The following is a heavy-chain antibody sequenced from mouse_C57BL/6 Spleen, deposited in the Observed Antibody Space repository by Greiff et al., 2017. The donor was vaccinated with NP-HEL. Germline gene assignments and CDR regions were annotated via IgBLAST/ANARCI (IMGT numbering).Heavy chain of an antibody. CDR3: ARLQIYYGNYGGYFDY. V-gene: IGHV1-52*01. Sequence: QVQLQQPGAELVRPGSSVKLSCKASGYTFTSYWMHWVKQRPIQGLEWIGNIDPSDSETHYNQKFKDKATLTVDKSSSTAYMQLSSLTSEDSAVYYCARLQIYYGNYGGYFDYWGQGTTLTVSS. CDR2: IDPSDSET. CDR1: GYTFTSYW. D-gene: IGHD2-1*01. J-gene: IGHJ2*01.